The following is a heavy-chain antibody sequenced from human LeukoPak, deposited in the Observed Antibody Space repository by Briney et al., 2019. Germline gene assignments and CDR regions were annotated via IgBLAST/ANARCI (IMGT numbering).Heavy chain of an antibody. V-gene: IGHV1-3*03. CDR1: GYTFTNYP. CDR3: ARVVRYSSGPLTDLFPYSFDY. J-gene: IGHJ4*02. D-gene: IGHD6-19*01. Sequence: ASVKVSCKASGYTFTNYPMHWVRQAPGQRLKWMGWINAGHGNTKYSQEFQGRVTITRDTSASTAYMELRSLRSEDTAVYYCARVVRYSSGPLTDLFPYSFDYWGQGTLVTVSS. CDR2: INAGHGNT.